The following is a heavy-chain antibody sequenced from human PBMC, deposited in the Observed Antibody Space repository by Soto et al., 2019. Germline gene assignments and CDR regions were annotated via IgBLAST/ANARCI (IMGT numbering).Heavy chain of an antibody. CDR2: IIPIFGTA. D-gene: IGHD1-26*01. Sequence: QVQLVQSGAEVKKPGSSVKVSCKASGGTFSSYAISWVRQAPGQGLEWMGGIIPIFGTANYAQKFQGRVTITADESTSTAYMELSSLRSEDTAVYYCARGGGRKAHYYYYYGMDVWGQGTTVTVSS. CDR1: GGTFSSYA. J-gene: IGHJ6*02. CDR3: ARGGGRKAHYYYYYGMDV. V-gene: IGHV1-69*12.